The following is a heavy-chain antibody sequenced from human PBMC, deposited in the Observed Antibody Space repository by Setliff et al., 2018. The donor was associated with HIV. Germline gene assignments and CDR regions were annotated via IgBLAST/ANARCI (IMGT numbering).Heavy chain of an antibody. D-gene: IGHD3-16*01. Sequence: GGSLRLSCAASGFTFSSHNMNWVRQAPGKGLEWVSSISPSGSYIYYADSMKCRFTISRDNARNSLYLQMNSLRVEDTAVYYCARGDTTPIYPNYMDVWGKGTTVTVSS. CDR2: ISPSGSYI. J-gene: IGHJ6*03. CDR3: ARGDTTPIYPNYMDV. CDR1: GFTFSSHN. V-gene: IGHV3-21*01.